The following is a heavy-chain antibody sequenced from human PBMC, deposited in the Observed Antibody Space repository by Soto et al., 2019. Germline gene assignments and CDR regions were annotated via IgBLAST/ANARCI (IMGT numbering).Heavy chain of an antibody. CDR2: IIPIFGTA. CDR1: GGTFSSYA. V-gene: IGHV1-69*01. J-gene: IGHJ6*02. D-gene: IGHD6-19*01. CDR3: ARGATERQYSSGRRYYSDGMDV. Sequence: QVQLVQSGAEVKKPGSSVKVSCKASGGTFSSYAISWVRQAPGQGLEWMGGIIPIFGTANYAQKFQGRVTITADESTSTAYMELSSLRSEDTAVYYCARGATERQYSSGRRYYSDGMDVWGQGTTVTVSS.